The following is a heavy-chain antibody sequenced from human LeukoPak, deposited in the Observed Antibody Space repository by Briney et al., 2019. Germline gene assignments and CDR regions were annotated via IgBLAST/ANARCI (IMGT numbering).Heavy chain of an antibody. D-gene: IGHD2-21*01. J-gene: IGHJ4*02. CDR2: ISGSGGI. CDR1: GASITSYY. Sequence: PSETLSLTCNVSGASITSYYWSWLRQPAGKGLEWIGRISGSGGINYNPSLKSRVTVSVDTSKNYLSLRLSSVTAADTAAYYCAGGLWALYYFHYWGQGTLVTVAS. V-gene: IGHV4-4*07. CDR3: AGGLWALYYFHY.